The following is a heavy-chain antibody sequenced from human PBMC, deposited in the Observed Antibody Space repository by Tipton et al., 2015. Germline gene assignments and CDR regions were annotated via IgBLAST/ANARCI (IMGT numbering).Heavy chain of an antibody. CDR3: AKVTRGYSGYDSGIDY. J-gene: IGHJ4*02. D-gene: IGHD5-12*01. V-gene: IGHV3-23*01. CDR1: GFTFDTHA. Sequence: SLRLSCIASGFTFDTHAMSWVRQAPGKGLEWVSSISGSDGTTYHADSVRGRFAISRDNSKNTLYLQMNSLRAEDTAVYYCAKVTRGYSGYDSGIDYWGQGTLVTVSS. CDR2: ISGSDGTT.